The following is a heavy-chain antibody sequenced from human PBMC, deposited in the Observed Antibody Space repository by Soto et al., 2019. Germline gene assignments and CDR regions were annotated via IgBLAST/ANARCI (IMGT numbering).Heavy chain of an antibody. CDR3: TRGTGTTLIDF. Sequence: EVQLVESGGGLVQPGGSLRLSCGASGFTLSNYAMNWVRQRTGKVLEWVSAIGSGGDTYYPGAVKGRFTISRDNAKNSLFLQMNSLTAGDTAVYYCTRGTGTTLIDFWGQGAPVTVST. CDR1: GFTLSNYA. V-gene: IGHV3-13*01. D-gene: IGHD1-7*01. CDR2: IGSGGDT. J-gene: IGHJ4*02.